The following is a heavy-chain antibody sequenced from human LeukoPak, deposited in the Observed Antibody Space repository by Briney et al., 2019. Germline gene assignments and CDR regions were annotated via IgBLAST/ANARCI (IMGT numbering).Heavy chain of an antibody. CDR3: ARDRTRTPYYYYGMDV. J-gene: IGHJ6*02. CDR2: IYYSGST. CDR1: GGSISDNY. Sequence: SETLSLTCTVSGGSISDNYWSWIRQPPGKGLEWIGYIYYSGSTNYNPSLKSRVTISVDTSKNQFSLKLSSVTAADTAVYYCARDRTRTPYYYYGMDVWGQGTTVTVSS. V-gene: IGHV4-59*01. D-gene: IGHD2-15*01.